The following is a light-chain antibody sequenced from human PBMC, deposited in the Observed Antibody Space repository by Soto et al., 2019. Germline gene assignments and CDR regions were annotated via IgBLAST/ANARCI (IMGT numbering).Light chain of an antibody. CDR1: QSVLYSSNNNNY. Sequence: DIVMTQSPDSLAVSLGERATINCKSSQSVLYSSNNNNYIAWYQQKPGQPPKLIIYWASTRESGVPDRVSGSGSGTDFTLTISSLQAEDVASYYCQQYYDTPSTFGQGTKVEIK. V-gene: IGKV4-1*01. J-gene: IGKJ1*01. CDR3: QQYYDTPST. CDR2: WAS.